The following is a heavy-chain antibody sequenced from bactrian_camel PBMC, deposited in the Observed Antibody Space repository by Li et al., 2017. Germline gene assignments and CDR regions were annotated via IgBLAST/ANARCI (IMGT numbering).Heavy chain of an antibody. CDR2: ITSDGTT. V-gene: IGHV3S55*01. CDR1: GRILGSCG. D-gene: IGHD2*01. Sequence: HVQLVESGGGLVQAGGSLKLSCLASGRILGSCGKAWYRQAPGKGRELVSRITSDGTTTYSDSVKGRFTISQDNANNALYLQMNSLRIEDTAVYYCAARDRYCHLDIDEYNYWGQGTQVTVS. J-gene: IGHJ4*01. CDR3: AARDRYCHLDIDEYNY.